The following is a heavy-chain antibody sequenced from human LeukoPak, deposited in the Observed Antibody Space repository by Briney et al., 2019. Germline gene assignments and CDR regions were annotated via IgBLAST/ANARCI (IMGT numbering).Heavy chain of an antibody. CDR2: ISGSGGST. CDR1: GFTFSSYA. CDR3: AKVDYDFWSGYQWPNAFDI. D-gene: IGHD3-3*01. V-gene: IGHV3-23*01. Sequence: GGSLRLSCAASGFTFSSYAMSWVRQAPGKGLEWVSAISGSGGSTYYADSVKGRFTISRDNSENTLYLQMNSLRAEDTAVYYCAKVDYDFWSGYQWPNAFDIWGQGTMVTVSS. J-gene: IGHJ3*02.